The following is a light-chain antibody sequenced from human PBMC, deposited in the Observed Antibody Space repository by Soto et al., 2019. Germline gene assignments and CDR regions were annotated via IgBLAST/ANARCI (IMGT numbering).Light chain of an antibody. Sequence: EIVLTQSPGTLSLSPGERATLSCRASQSVSSSYLAWYQQKPGKATRLLIYGAPSRPTSIPDRFSGSWSGTDLTLTISRLEPDDGSVYYCQQHGSSPRVPFGQGTRLQI. CDR1: QSVSSSY. CDR3: QQHGSSPRVP. J-gene: IGKJ5*01. CDR2: GAP. V-gene: IGKV3-20*01.